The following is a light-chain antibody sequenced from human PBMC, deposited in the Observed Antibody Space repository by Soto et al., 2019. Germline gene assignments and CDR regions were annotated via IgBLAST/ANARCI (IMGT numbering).Light chain of an antibody. J-gene: IGLJ2*01. CDR3: SSYSGSNTLV. CDR1: GSDIAAYDF. Sequence: QSALTQPPSASGSPGQSVTISCAGTGSDIAAYDFVSWYQQHPGKAPKLIIYEVSKRPSGVPDRFSASKSGNTASLTVSGLQAEDEADYYCSSYSGSNTLVFGGGTKLTVL. CDR2: EVS. V-gene: IGLV2-8*01.